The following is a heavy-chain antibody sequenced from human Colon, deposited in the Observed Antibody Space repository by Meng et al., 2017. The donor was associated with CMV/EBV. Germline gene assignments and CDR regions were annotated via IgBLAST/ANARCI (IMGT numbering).Heavy chain of an antibody. D-gene: IGHD4-23*01. J-gene: IGHJ6*02. Sequence: GESLKISCAASGFTFGDYYVSWIRQAPGKGLEWVSYISDTGHTQYYADSVRGRFTVSRDNAKSSLYLEMQSLRVEGTAVYYCARVGGNSDMDVWGQGTTVTVSS. CDR2: ISDTGHTQ. CDR3: ARVGGNSDMDV. CDR1: GFTFGDYY. V-gene: IGHV3-11*01.